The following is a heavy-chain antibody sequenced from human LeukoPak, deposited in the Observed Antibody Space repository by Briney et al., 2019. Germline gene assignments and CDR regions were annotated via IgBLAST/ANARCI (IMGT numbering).Heavy chain of an antibody. CDR1: GFTFSSYA. CDR3: AKGPGTTWYRWSYYGMDV. CDR2: ISGSGGST. V-gene: IGHV3-23*01. D-gene: IGHD4-17*01. Sequence: PGGSLRLSCAAPGFTFSSYAMSWVRQAPGKGLEWVSAISGSGGSTYYADSVKGRFTISRDNSKNTLYLQMNSLRAEDTAVYYCAKGPGTTWYRWSYYGMDVWGQGTTVTVSS. J-gene: IGHJ6*02.